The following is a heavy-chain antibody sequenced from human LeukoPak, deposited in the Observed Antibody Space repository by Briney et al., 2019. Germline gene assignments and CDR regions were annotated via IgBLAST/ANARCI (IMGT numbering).Heavy chain of an antibody. CDR2: IWYDGSNK. CDR3: ARDPYSGSCFDY. J-gene: IGHJ4*02. D-gene: IGHD1-26*01. V-gene: IGHV3-33*08. CDR1: GFTFSSYA. Sequence: PGGSLRLSCAASGFTFSSYAMSWVRQAPGKGLEWVAVIWYDGSNKYYADSVKGRFTISRDNSKNTLYLQMNSLRAEDTAVYYCARDPYSGSCFDYWGQGTLVTVSS.